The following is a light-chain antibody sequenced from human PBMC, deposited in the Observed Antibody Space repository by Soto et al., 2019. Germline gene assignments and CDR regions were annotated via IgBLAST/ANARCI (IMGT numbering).Light chain of an antibody. V-gene: IGKV3-11*01. CDR2: DAS. CDR1: QSVTDF. Sequence: EIVLTQSPATLSLSPGERATLSCRASQSVTDFLAWYQQKPGQAPRLLIHDASNRATGIPARFSGSGSGTDFTLTISRLEPEDFALYYCQQDGGSPITFGQGTRREIK. J-gene: IGKJ5*01. CDR3: QQDGGSPIT.